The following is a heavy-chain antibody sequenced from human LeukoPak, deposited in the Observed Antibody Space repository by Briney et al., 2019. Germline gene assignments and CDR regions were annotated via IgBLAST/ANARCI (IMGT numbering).Heavy chain of an antibody. V-gene: IGHV4-30-4*07. D-gene: IGHD2-21*02. CDR3: ARAYCGGDCSPRGYFDY. CDR2: VYYSGST. J-gene: IGHJ4*02. Sequence: SQTLSLTCAVSGGSISSGGYSWSWIRQPPGKGLEWIGYVYYSGSTYYNPSLKSRVTISVDRSKNQFSLKLSSVTAADTAVYYCARAYCGGDCSPRGYFDYWGQGTLVTVSS. CDR1: GGSISSGGYS.